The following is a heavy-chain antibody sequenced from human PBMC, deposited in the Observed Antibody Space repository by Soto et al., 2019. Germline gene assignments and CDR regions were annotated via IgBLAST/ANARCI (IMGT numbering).Heavy chain of an antibody. D-gene: IGHD4-17*01. J-gene: IGHJ3*02. Sequence: HPGGSLRLSCAASGFTFSSYSMNWVRQAPGKGLEWVSYISSSSSTIYYADSVKGRFTISRDNAKNSLYLQMNSLRAEDTAVYYCAKGPGKDDYGDYRRHLRAAAFDIWGQGTMVTVSS. CDR3: AKGPGKDDYGDYRRHLRAAAFDI. CDR1: GFTFSSYS. V-gene: IGHV3-48*01. CDR2: ISSSSSTI.